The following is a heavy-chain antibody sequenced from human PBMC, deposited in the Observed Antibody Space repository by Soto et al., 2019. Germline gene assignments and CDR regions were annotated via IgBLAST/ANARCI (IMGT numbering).Heavy chain of an antibody. J-gene: IGHJ5*02. D-gene: IGHD3-3*01. Sequence: PSETLSLTCAVYGGSFSGYFWSWLRQPPGKGPEWLAEAHDRGSRHYNPSLRGRLTISLYTSKNQFSLRLSSVTSADTAVYYCARGLAPTIFGTVPTPNWFDPWGQGTLVTAPQ. V-gene: IGHV4-34*01. CDR2: AHDRGSR. CDR3: ARGLAPTIFGTVPTPNWFDP. CDR1: GGSFSGYF.